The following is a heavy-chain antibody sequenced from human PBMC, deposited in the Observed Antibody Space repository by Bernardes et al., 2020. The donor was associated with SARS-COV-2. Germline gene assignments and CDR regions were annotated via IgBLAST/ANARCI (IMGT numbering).Heavy chain of an antibody. CDR2: INHSRST. Sequence: SETLSLTCAVYGGSFSGYYWSWIRQPPGKGLEWIGEINHSRSTNYNPSLKSRVTISLDTSKNQFSLKLSSVTAADTAVYYCARGGPVTTFFYYYYYGMDVWGQGTTVTVSS. V-gene: IGHV4-34*01. J-gene: IGHJ6*02. CDR1: GGSFSGYY. D-gene: IGHD4-4*01. CDR3: ARGGPVTTFFYYYYYGMDV.